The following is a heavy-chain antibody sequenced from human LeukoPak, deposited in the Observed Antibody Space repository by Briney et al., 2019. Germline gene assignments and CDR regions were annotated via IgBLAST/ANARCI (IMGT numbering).Heavy chain of an antibody. Sequence: PSETLSLTCTASGGSISSYYWSWIRQPPGKGLEWIGYVYYSGSTNYNPSLKSRVTISVDTSKNQFSLNLSSVTAADTAVYFCARVRGADLDYWGQGTLVTVSS. CDR1: GGSISSYY. CDR3: ARVRGADLDY. CDR2: VYYSGST. V-gene: IGHV4-59*01. J-gene: IGHJ4*02. D-gene: IGHD4/OR15-4a*01.